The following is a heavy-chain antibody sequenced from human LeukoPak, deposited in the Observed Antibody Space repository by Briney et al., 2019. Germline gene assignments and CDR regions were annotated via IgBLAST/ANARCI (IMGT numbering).Heavy chain of an antibody. CDR3: ARETIAAADSY. D-gene: IGHD6-13*01. Sequence: GGSLRLSCAASGFTFSSYSMNWVRQAPGKGLEWVAVTAHDGRNNLYAESGRGRFTISRDNSKNTLYLQMNSLRAEDTAVYYCARETIAAADSYWGQGTLVTVSS. CDR1: GFTFSSYS. CDR2: TAHDGRNN. J-gene: IGHJ4*02. V-gene: IGHV3-30*03.